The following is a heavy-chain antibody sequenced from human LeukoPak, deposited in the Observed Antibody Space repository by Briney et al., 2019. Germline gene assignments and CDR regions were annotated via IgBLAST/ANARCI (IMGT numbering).Heavy chain of an antibody. CDR3: ARRRGVAGTL. CDR1: GGSVSSGSYY. D-gene: IGHD1-7*01. Sequence: PSETLSLLCTVSGGSVSSGSYYWSWIRQPPGKGLELIGYIYYCRNTNYNPSLKSRVTISVDTSENQFSLKLSSVTAADTAVYYWARRRGVAGTLWGQGTVVSVFS. J-gene: IGHJ4*02. CDR2: IYYCRNT. V-gene: IGHV4-61*01.